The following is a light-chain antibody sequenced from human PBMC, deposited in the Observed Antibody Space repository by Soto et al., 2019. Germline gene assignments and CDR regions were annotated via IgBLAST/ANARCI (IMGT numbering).Light chain of an antibody. CDR1: SGHSTYA. Sequence: QPVLTQSPSASASLGASVKLTCTLSSGHSTYAIAWHQQQPEKGPRYLMKLNSDGSHSKGDGIPDRFSGSSSGAERYLTISSFHSQDEANYYCQTWGTGPLVFGGGTKLTVL. CDR3: QTWGTGPLV. CDR2: LNSDGSH. V-gene: IGLV4-69*01. J-gene: IGLJ2*01.